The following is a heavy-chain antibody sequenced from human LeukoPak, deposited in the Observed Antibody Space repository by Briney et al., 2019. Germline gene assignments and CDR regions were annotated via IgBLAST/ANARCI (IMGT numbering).Heavy chain of an antibody. V-gene: IGHV3-7*01. CDR1: GFTFSSYW. D-gene: IGHD1-26*01. J-gene: IGHJ4*02. CDR2: IKQDGSEK. Sequence: GGSLRLSCAASGFTFSSYWMSWVRQAPGKGLEGVANIKQDGSEKYYVDSVKGRFTISRDNAKNSLYLQMNSLRAEDTAVYYCATAGGGSYFGGFDYWGQGTLVTVSS. CDR3: ATAGGGSYFGGFDY.